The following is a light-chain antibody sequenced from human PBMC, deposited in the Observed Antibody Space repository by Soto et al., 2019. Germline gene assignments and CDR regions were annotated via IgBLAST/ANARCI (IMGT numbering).Light chain of an antibody. CDR2: GAS. CDR3: LLYFSPDRYT. J-gene: IGKJ2*01. Sequence: EIVLTQTPGTLSLSPGERATLSCRASQSVTSSHLAWYQQKPGQAPRLLIYGASTRATCIPDRFSGSGSDTDFSLTIRRLDPEDFAMYYCLLYFSPDRYTFGPGTKVQIK. V-gene: IGKV3-20*01. CDR1: QSVTSSH.